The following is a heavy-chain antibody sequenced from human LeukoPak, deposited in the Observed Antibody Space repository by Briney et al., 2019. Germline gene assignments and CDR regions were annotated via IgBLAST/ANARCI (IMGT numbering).Heavy chain of an antibody. CDR1: GGTFGSYA. V-gene: IGHV1-69*04. J-gene: IGHJ6*02. Sequence: GASVKVSCKASGGTFGSYAISWVRQAPGQGLEWMGRNIPILGIANYAQKFQGRVTITADKSTSTAYMELSSLRSEDTAVYYCARVYSSSWHYYYGMDVWGQGTTVTVSS. CDR3: ARVYSSSWHYYYGMDV. D-gene: IGHD6-13*01. CDR2: NIPILGIA.